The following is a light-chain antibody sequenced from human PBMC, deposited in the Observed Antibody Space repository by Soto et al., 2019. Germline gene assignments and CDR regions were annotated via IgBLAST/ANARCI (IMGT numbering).Light chain of an antibody. J-gene: IGKJ5*01. CDR2: DAS. CDR3: QQFNSYLT. CDR1: QGISIA. Sequence: AIQLTQSPSSLSASVGDRVTITCRASQGISIALAWYQQKPGKAPKLLIYDASMLERGVPSRFXXXXXXXXXXXXXXXLQPDDFATYYCQQFNSYLTFGQGTRLEIK. V-gene: IGKV1-13*02.